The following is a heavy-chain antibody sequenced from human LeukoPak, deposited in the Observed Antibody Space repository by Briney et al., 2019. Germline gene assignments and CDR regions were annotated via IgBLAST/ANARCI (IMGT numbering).Heavy chain of an antibody. V-gene: IGHV4-39*01. D-gene: IGHD1-26*01. CDR2: IYYSGST. J-gene: IGHJ4*02. CDR3: ARPSGSFDY. CDR1: GGSISSSSYY. Sequence: SETLSLTCTVSGGSISSSSYYWGWIRQPPGKGLEWIGSIYYSGSTYYNPSLKSRVTISVDTSKNQFSLKLSSVTAADMAVYYCARPSGSFDYWGQGTLVTVSS.